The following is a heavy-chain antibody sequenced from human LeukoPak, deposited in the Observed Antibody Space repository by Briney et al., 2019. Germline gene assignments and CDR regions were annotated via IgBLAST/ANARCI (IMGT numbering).Heavy chain of an antibody. CDR3: ARFPWSGYDFDY. CDR1: GGSISSSSYY. Sequence: PSETLSLTCTVSGGSISSSSYYWGWIRQPPGKGLEWIGSIYYSGSTYYNPSLKSRVTITVDTSKNQFSLKLSSVTAADTAVYYCARFPWSGYDFDYWGQGTLVTVSS. CDR2: IYYSGST. V-gene: IGHV4-39*01. J-gene: IGHJ4*02. D-gene: IGHD3-3*01.